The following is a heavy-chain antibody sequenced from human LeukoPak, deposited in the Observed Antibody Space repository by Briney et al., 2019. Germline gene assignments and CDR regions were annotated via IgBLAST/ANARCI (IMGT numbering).Heavy chain of an antibody. Sequence: PSETLSLTCTVSGDSLSRSSYYWGWIRQPPGKGLEWIGSIYHSGSTHYNPSLKSRLTIFVDTSKNQFSLKVNSVTAADTAVYYCARNGTVTVSGTKFNYFDYWGQGTLVTVSS. CDR1: GDSLSRSSYY. D-gene: IGHD4-17*01. J-gene: IGHJ4*02. V-gene: IGHV4-39*01. CDR3: ARNGTVTVSGTKFNYFDY. CDR2: IYHSGST.